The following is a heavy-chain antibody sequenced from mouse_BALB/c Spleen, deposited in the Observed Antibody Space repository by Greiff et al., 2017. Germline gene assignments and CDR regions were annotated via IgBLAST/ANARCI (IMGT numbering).Heavy chain of an antibody. CDR3: ARSTMITTDFDY. V-gene: IGHV1-87*01. Sequence: QVQLQQSGAELARPGASVKLSCKASGYTFTSYWMQWVKQRPGQGLEWIGAIYPGDGDTRYTQKFKGKATLTADKSSSTAYMQLSSLASEDSAVYYCARSTMITTDFDYWGQGTTLTVSS. CDR1: GYTFTSYW. J-gene: IGHJ2*01. D-gene: IGHD2-4*01. CDR2: IYPGDGDT.